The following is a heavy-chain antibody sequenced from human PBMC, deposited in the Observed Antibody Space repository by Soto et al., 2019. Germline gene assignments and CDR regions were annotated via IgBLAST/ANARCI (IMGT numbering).Heavy chain of an antibody. V-gene: IGHV3-15*07. Sequence: EVQLVESGGDLVKPGGSLRLSCAASDFAFTNAWINWVRQAPGKGLEWVGRIKSKPHGGTTDFAAPGKGRFAITRNDSKNMVYRQINSLKTDATGLYNCTTDADDAMMVVRFAYWGHGTLVTFAS. CDR1: DFAFTNAW. CDR2: IKSKPHGGTT. J-gene: IGHJ4*01. D-gene: IGHD2-15*01. CDR3: TTDADDAMMVVRFAY.